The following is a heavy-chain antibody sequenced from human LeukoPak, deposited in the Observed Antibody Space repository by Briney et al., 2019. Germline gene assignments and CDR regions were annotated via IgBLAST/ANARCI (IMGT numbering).Heavy chain of an antibody. CDR1: GSTFSSFG. J-gene: IGHJ5*02. D-gene: IGHD6-13*01. V-gene: IGHV3-33*01. CDR2: IWYDASNK. Sequence: SGGSLTLSCAASGSTFSSFGMHWVRQAPGKGLEWVAVIWYDASNKYYADSVKGRFTISRDNSKNTLFLQMNSLGDDDTAVYYCVRGVGVSRFNYFDPWGQGTLVTVSS. CDR3: VRGVGVSRFNYFDP.